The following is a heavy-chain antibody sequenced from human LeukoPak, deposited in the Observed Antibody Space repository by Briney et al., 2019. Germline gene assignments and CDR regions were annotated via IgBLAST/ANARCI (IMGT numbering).Heavy chain of an antibody. V-gene: IGHV4-61*01. Sequence: SETLSLTCTVSGGSVSSGRYYWRWMRQPPGKGLEWIGYIYYSGSTNYNPSLKSRVTISVDTSKNQFSLKLSSVTAADTAVYYCAREDYWGQGTLVTVSS. J-gene: IGHJ4*02. CDR1: GGSVSSGRYY. CDR3: AREDY. CDR2: IYYSGST.